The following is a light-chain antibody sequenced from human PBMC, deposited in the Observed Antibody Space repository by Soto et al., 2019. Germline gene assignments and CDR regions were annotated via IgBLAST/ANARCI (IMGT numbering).Light chain of an antibody. V-gene: IGKV1-5*03. CDR1: QTISSW. CDR3: QHYNSYSEA. CDR2: KAS. J-gene: IGKJ1*01. Sequence: IQMTQSPSPLSASVGDRVTITCQASQTISSWLAWYQQKPGKAPKLLIYKASTLKSGVPSRFSGSGSGTEFTLTISSLQPDDFATYYCQHYNSYSEAFGQGTKVDI.